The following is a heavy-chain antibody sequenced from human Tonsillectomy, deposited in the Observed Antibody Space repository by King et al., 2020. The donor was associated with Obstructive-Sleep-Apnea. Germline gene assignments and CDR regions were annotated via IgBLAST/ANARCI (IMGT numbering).Heavy chain of an antibody. CDR1: GYSFTSYW. J-gene: IGHJ4*02. Sequence: EVQLVESGAEVKKSGESLKISCKCSGYSFTSYWIGWVRQMPGKGLEWMGIIYPGDSDTRYSPSFQGQVTISADKSISTAYLQWSSLKASDTAMYYCARLPGNMATRSLHDFDYWGQGTVVTVSS. CDR2: IYPGDSDT. V-gene: IGHV5-51*01. CDR3: ARLPGNMATRSLHDFDY. D-gene: IGHD5-24*01.